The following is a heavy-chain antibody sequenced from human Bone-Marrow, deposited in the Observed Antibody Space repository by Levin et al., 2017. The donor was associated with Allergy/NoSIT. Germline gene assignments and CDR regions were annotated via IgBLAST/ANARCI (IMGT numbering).Heavy chain of an antibody. Sequence: SVKVSFKASGGIFSTYVISWVRQAPGQGLEWVGGIVPIFGTTHNAQKLQGRITITADKSTSTAYMELRGLGSEDTAVYYCAGSSSGTGHFDSWGQGTLVTVSS. CDR3: AGSSSGTGHFDS. CDR1: GGIFSTYV. D-gene: IGHD3/OR15-3a*01. V-gene: IGHV1-69*06. CDR2: IVPIFGTT. J-gene: IGHJ4*02.